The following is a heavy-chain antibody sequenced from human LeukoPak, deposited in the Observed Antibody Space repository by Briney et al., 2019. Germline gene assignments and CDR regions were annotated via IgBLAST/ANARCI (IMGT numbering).Heavy chain of an antibody. Sequence: ASVKVSCKASGYTFTGYYMHWARQAPGQGLEWMGRINPNSGGTNYAQKFQGRVTMTRDTSISTAYMELSRLRSDDTAVYYCARDRQLWLQSDYWGQGTLVTVSS. CDR3: ARDRQLWLQSDY. D-gene: IGHD5-18*01. CDR2: INPNSGGT. J-gene: IGHJ4*02. CDR1: GYTFTGYY. V-gene: IGHV1-2*06.